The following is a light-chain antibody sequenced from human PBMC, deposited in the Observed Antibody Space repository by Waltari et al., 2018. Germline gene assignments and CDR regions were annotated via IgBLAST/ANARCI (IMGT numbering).Light chain of an antibody. V-gene: IGKV1-33*01. J-gene: IGKJ2*01. CDR3: QQYNDLPPDT. CDR1: QDIANY. CDR2: DAS. Sequence: DIKMTKSPSSLSASLGDTVTITCQAGQDIANYLNWHQQNPGKAPQLLIYDASNLETGVPSRFSGSGSGTDFTFTITGLQPEDVATYYCQQYNDLPPDTFGQGTRLEIK.